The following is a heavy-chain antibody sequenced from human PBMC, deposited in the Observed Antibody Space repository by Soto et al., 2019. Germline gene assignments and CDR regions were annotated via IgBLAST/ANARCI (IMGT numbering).Heavy chain of an antibody. D-gene: IGHD6-13*01. J-gene: IGHJ6*02. V-gene: IGHV3-23*01. Sequence: GGSLRLSCAASGFTFSSYAMSWVRQAPGKGLEWVSAISGSGGSTYYADSVKGRFTISRDNSKNTLYLQMNSLRAEDTAVYYCAKDQAAADINLGGMDVWGQGTTVTVSS. CDR2: ISGSGGST. CDR3: AKDQAAADINLGGMDV. CDR1: GFTFSSYA.